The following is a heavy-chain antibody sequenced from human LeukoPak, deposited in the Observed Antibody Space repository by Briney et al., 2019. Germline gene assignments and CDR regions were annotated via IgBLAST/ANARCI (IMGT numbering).Heavy chain of an antibody. D-gene: IGHD4-23*01. V-gene: IGHV3-64*01. J-gene: IGHJ4*02. CDR2: ISSNGGST. CDR1: GFTFSSYA. Sequence: GGSPRLSCAASGFTFSSYAMHWVRQAPGKGLEYVSAISSNGGSTYYANSVKGRFTISRDNSKNTLYLQMGSLRAEDMAVYYCARDDENYGGNSGFVDYWGQGTLVTVSS. CDR3: ARDDENYGGNSGFVDY.